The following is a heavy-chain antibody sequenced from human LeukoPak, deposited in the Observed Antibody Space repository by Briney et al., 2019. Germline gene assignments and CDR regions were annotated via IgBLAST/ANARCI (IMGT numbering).Heavy chain of an antibody. D-gene: IGHD6-19*01. Sequence: GGSLRLSCAASGFTVSSNYMSWVRQAPGKGLEWVSVIYSGGSTYYADSVKGRFTISRDNSKNTLYLQMNSLRAEDTAVYYCARDRFGYSSGWYLDYWGQGTLVTVSS. V-gene: IGHV3-53*01. CDR3: ARDRFGYSSGWYLDY. J-gene: IGHJ4*02. CDR1: GFTVSSNY. CDR2: IYSGGST.